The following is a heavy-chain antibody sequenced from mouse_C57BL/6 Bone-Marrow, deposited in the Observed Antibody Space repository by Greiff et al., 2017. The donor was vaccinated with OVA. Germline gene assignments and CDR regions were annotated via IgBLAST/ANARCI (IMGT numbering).Heavy chain of an antibody. CDR2: IDPSDSYT. V-gene: IGHV1-69*01. CDR3: AREGLGDSYAMDY. J-gene: IGHJ4*01. CDR1: GYTFTSYW. Sequence: QVQLQQPGAELVMPGASVKLSCKASGYTFTSYWMHWVKQRPGQGLEWIGEIDPSDSYTNYNQKFKGKYTLTVDKSSSTAYMQRSSLTSEDSAVYYCAREGLGDSYAMDYWGQGTSVTVSS.